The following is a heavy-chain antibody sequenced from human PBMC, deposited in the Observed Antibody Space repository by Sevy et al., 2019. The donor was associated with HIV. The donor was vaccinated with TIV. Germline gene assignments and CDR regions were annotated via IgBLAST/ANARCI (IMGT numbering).Heavy chain of an antibody. J-gene: IGHJ6*02. CDR2: FDPEHGET. CDR3: ATCGSQPLLPRGVYNLYAMDV. V-gene: IGHV1-24*01. CDR1: GSILTELS. D-gene: IGHD6-13*01. Sequence: ASVKVSCKLSGSILTELSMHWVRQAPGKGLEWMGGFDPEHGETIYAHNFQGRVTMTEDTSTDTANMEQSSLRSEDTAVYYCATCGSQPLLPRGVYNLYAMDVWGQGTTVTVSS.